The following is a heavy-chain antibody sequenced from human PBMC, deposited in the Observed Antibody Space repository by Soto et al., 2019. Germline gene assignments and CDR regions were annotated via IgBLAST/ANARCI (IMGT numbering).Heavy chain of an antibody. CDR3: ARGLGKTGDSYWYFDL. V-gene: IGHV4-4*02. Sequence: SETLSLTCAVSGGSISSSNWWSWVRQPPGKGLEWIGEIYHSGSTNYNPSLKSRVTISVDKSKNQFSLKLSSVTAADTAVYYCARGLGKTGDSYWYFDLWGRGTLVTVSS. CDR1: GGSISSSNW. J-gene: IGHJ2*01. D-gene: IGHD7-27*01. CDR2: IYHSGST.